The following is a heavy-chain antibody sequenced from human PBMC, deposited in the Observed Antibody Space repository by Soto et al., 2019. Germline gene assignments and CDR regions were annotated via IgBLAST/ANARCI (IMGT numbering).Heavy chain of an antibody. CDR3: ARVWGGAFDI. J-gene: IGHJ3*02. D-gene: IGHD3-10*01. CDR1: GGSIRSGGYS. V-gene: IGHV4-30-2*01. CDR2: IYHSGST. Sequence: SETLSLTCAVCGGSIRSGGYSWSWIRQPPGKGLEWIGYIYHSGSTYYNPSLKSRVTISVDRSKNQFSLKLSSVTAADTAVYYCARVWGGAFDIWGQGTMVT.